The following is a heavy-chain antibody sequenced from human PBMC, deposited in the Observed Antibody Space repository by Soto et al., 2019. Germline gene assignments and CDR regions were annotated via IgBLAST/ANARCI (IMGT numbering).Heavy chain of an antibody. CDR1: GGSFSGYY. CDR2: INHSGST. J-gene: IGHJ6*02. D-gene: IGHD1-7*01. CDR3: ERLNWNYRYYYGMDV. Sequence: SETLSLTFAVYGGSFSGYYWSWIRQPPGKGLEWIGEINHSGSTNYNPSLKSRVTISVDTSKNQFSLKLSSVTAADTAVYYCERLNWNYRYYYGMDVWGQGTTVTVSS. V-gene: IGHV4-34*01.